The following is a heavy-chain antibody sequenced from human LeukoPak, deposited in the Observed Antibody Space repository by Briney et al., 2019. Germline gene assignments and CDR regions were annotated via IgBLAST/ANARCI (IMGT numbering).Heavy chain of an antibody. V-gene: IGHV4-34*01. CDR1: GGSFTDYY. Sequence: SETLSLTCAVYGGSFTDYYWSWIRHLPGKGLEWIGEIHHRAGANYNPSLWGRITISADTSKNQFSLHLTSVTAADTATFYCARGPVRDDGLTGISYYFGLDVWGHGTTVTVFS. D-gene: IGHD2-21*02. J-gene: IGHJ6*02. CDR2: IHHRAGA. CDR3: ARGPVRDDGLTGISYYFGLDV.